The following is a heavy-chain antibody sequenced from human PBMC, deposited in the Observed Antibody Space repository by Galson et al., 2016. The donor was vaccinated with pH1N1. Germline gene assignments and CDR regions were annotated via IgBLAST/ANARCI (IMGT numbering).Heavy chain of an antibody. CDR2: ISGSGGTT. CDR1: RFTFSAYA. V-gene: IGHV3-23*01. CDR3: AKVTDVCTVTRCFPYGMHA. J-gene: IGHJ6*02. D-gene: IGHD2-2*01. Sequence: SLRLSCAASRFTFSAYAMSWVRQTPEKGLEWVSTISGSGGTTHDADSVKGRFTISRDNPKNTLYLQMHSLRAEDTATYYCAKVTDVCTVTRCFPYGMHAWGQGATVTVSS.